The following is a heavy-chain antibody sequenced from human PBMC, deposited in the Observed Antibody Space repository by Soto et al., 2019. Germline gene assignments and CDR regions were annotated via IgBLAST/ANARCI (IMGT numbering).Heavy chain of an antibody. J-gene: IGHJ4*02. V-gene: IGHV3-23*01. CDR3: AKDLGGVPQNIDY. CDR2: ISDSGT. D-gene: IGHD1-26*01. Sequence: GSLRLSCAASGFTFSSYAMNWVRQAPGKGLEWVSTISDSGTYYADSVKGRFTISRDNSKNTLYLQMNSLRAEDTAVYYCAKDLGGVPQNIDYWGQGTLVTVSS. CDR1: GFTFSSYA.